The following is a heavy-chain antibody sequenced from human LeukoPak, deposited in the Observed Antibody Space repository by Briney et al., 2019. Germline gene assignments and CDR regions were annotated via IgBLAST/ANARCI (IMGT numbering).Heavy chain of an antibody. Sequence: SETLSLTCTVSGGSISSGGYYWSWIRQHPGKGLEWIGYIYYSGSTYYNPSLKSRVTISVDTSKNQFSLKLSSVTAADTAVYYCARSRSVRRGVHRSTFFDYWGQGTLVTVSS. D-gene: IGHD3-10*01. CDR3: ARSRSVRRGVHRSTFFDY. J-gene: IGHJ4*02. CDR1: GGSISSGGYY. V-gene: IGHV4-31*03. CDR2: IYYSGST.